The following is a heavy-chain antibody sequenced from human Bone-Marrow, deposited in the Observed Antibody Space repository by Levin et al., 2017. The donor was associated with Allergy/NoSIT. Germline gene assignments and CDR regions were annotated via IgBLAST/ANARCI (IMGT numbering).Heavy chain of an antibody. CDR1: GFTFSDHY. CDR3: ASSLRLERNAAFDI. CDR2: TRNKANSYTT. J-gene: IGHJ3*02. Sequence: GESLKISCAASGFTFSDHYMDWVRQAPGKGLEWVGRTRNKANSYTTEYAASVKGRFTISRDDSKNSLYLQMNSLKTEDTAVYYCASSLRLERNAAFDIWGQGTMVTVSS. D-gene: IGHD1-1*01. V-gene: IGHV3-72*01.